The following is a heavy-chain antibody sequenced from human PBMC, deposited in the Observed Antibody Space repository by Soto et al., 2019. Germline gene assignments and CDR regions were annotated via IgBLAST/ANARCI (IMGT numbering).Heavy chain of an antibody. V-gene: IGHV4-59*01. CDR3: ASMIGDPVLSFDS. Sequence: QVQLQESGPGLVKPSETLSLTCTVSGGSISRYYWCWIRQPPGKGLEWIGFIFYSGSTSYNPSLKSRVTISIDTSEYQFSLKLNSVTAADTAVYYCASMIGDPVLSFDSWGQGTLVAVSS. J-gene: IGHJ5*01. CDR1: GGSISRYY. D-gene: IGHD3-10*02. CDR2: IFYSGST.